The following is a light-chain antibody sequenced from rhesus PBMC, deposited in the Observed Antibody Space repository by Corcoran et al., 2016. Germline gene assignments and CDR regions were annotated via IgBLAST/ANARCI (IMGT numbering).Light chain of an antibody. J-gene: IGKJ2*01. Sequence: DIQMSQSPSSLSASVGDRVTITCRASQGISSYLNWYHQKPGKAPKLLVYYANSLESGVPSRFSGSGSGTEFTLTISSLQPEDCATYYCQQGNSNPYSFGQGTKVEIK. CDR1: QGISSY. V-gene: IGKV1-32*02. CDR2: YAN. CDR3: QQGNSNPYS.